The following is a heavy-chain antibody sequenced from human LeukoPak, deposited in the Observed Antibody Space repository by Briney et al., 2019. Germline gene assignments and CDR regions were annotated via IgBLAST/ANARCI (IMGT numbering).Heavy chain of an antibody. CDR3: ARMAEVRIAAAQYYFDY. V-gene: IGHV1-18*01. D-gene: IGHD6-13*01. CDR2: ISAYNGNT. J-gene: IGHJ4*01. Sequence: GASVKVSCKASGYTFTSYGISWVRQAPGQGLEWMGWISAYNGNTNYAQKLQGRVTMTTDTSTSTAYMELRSLRSDDTAVYYCARMAEVRIAAAQYYFDYWGRGTLVTVSS. CDR1: GYTFTSYG.